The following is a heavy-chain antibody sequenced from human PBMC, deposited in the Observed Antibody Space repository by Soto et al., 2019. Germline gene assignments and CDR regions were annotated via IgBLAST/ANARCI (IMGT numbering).Heavy chain of an antibody. V-gene: IGHV2-5*02. D-gene: IGHD1-26*01. CDR3: ARSRAAWVNAFDV. Sequence: QITLKESGPPLVNPTEPLTLTCTFSGFSLSTHGVGVGWIRQPPGKALEWLAIYFWDDDTRYSLSLKSRLTITKDTSRNQVVLTMANMDPADTATYYCARSRAAWVNAFDVWGQGTMVTVSS. CDR2: YFWDDDT. J-gene: IGHJ3*01. CDR1: GFSLSTHGVG.